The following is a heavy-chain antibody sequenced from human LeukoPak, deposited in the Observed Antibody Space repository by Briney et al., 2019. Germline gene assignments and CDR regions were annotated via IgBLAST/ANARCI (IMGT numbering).Heavy chain of an antibody. V-gene: IGHV1-18*01. Sequence: ASVKVSCKASGYTFTSYGISWVRQAPGQGLEWMGWISAYNGNTNYAQKLQGRVTMTTDTSTSTAYMELRSLRSDDTAVYYCARGVYSGSYGKGRTDGIWFDPWGQGTLVTVSS. D-gene: IGHD1-26*01. CDR3: ARGVYSGSYGKGRTDGIWFDP. J-gene: IGHJ5*02. CDR2: ISAYNGNT. CDR1: GYTFTSYG.